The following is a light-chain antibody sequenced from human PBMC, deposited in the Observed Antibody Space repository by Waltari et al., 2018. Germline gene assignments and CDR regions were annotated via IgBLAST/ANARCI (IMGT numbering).Light chain of an antibody. V-gene: IGKV3-20*01. CDR1: QCVGKY. CDR3: QKYRSLPAT. CDR2: HAS. Sequence: EVVLPQSPGTLSSSPGEGATLSCRASQCVGKYLAWYQQRPGQAPRLLIYHASIRATGIPDRFSGSGSETDFSLTISRLEPEDFAVYYCQKYRSLPATFGQGTKVEI. J-gene: IGKJ1*01.